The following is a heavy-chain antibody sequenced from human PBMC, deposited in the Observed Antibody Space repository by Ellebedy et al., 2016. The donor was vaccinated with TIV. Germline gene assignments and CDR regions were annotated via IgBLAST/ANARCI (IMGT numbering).Heavy chain of an antibody. CDR3: ARGLTNPMGVKPYYFDY. Sequence: GESLKISCAASGFTFSSYSMNWVRQAPGKGLEWVSYISSSSSTIYYADSVKGRFTISRDNAKNSLYLQMNSLRAEDTAVYYCARGLTNPMGVKPYYFDYWGQGTLVTVSS. V-gene: IGHV3-48*01. J-gene: IGHJ4*02. CDR2: ISSSSSTI. CDR1: GFTFSSYS. D-gene: IGHD2-21*01.